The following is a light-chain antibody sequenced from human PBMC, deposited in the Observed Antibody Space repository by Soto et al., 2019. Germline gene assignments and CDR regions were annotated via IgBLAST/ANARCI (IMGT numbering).Light chain of an antibody. V-gene: IGLV2-23*03. Sequence: QSALTQPASVSGSPGQSITISCTGTSSDVGNYKLVSWYRQHPGQGPKLSIFEGDKRPSGISNRFSGSKSVKTASLTNSGLQAEDEADYYCCSYAGSTTFAVLFGGGTKLTVL. CDR3: CSYAGSTTFAVL. CDR2: EGD. J-gene: IGLJ3*02. CDR1: SSDVGNYKL.